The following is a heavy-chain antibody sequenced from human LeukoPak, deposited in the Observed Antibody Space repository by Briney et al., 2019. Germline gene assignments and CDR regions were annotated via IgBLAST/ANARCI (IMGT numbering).Heavy chain of an antibody. Sequence: GESLKISCKASGHKFTNYWIGWVRQMPGKGLEWMTIIYPDDSQTRYSPSFQGLVTISADKSIGTMYLQWSSLKASDTAMYYCARALRTGQGDYVPVLWGQGTLVIVSS. CDR2: IYPDDSQT. V-gene: IGHV5-51*01. J-gene: IGHJ4*02. CDR1: GHKFTNYW. CDR3: ARALRTGQGDYVPVL. D-gene: IGHD4-17*01.